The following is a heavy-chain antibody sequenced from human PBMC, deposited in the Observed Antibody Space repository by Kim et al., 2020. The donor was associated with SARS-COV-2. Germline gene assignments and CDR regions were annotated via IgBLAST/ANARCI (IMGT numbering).Heavy chain of an antibody. V-gene: IGHV4-59*08. J-gene: IGHJ4*02. Sequence: SRGSTNYNPSLKRRVTISVDTSKNQFSLKLSSVTAADTAVYYCASPGYSTWGQGTLVTVSS. CDR3: ASPGYST. CDR2: SRGST. D-gene: IGHD6-13*01.